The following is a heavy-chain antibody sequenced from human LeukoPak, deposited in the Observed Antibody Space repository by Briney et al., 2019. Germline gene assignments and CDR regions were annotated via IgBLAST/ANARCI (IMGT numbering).Heavy chain of an antibody. Sequence: PGGSLKLPCVVSGHLYSLYDANWMRSATGKGLVGLSSFSGNGNDIYYADSVKGRCTISRDNAKSQLYLQMSSLGAADTAVYYCVREKIDRRADVFYGGTPFDYWGQGALVTVSA. CDR1: GHLYSLYD. V-gene: IGHV3-48*03. CDR3: VREKIDRRADVFYGGTPFDY. CDR2: FSGNGNDI. D-gene: IGHD2/OR15-2a*01. J-gene: IGHJ4*02.